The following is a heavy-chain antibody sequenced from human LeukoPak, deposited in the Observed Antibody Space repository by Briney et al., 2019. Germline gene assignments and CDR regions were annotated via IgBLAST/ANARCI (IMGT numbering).Heavy chain of an antibody. Sequence: GGSLRLSCAASGFTFSSYAMHWVRRAPGKGLEWVAVISYDGSNKYYADSVKGRFTISRDNSKNTLYPQMNSLRAEDTAVYYCARDPRQYSSDLQPLFDYWGQGTLVTVSS. CDR1: GFTFSSYA. CDR3: ARDPRQYSSDLQPLFDY. J-gene: IGHJ4*02. D-gene: IGHD6-19*01. V-gene: IGHV3-30*04. CDR2: ISYDGSNK.